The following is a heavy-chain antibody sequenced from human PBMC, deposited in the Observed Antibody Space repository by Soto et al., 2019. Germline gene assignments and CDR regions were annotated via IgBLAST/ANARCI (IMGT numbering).Heavy chain of an antibody. J-gene: IGHJ4*02. Sequence: EVQLVESGGGLVQPGGSLRLSCAASGFTFSSYWMSWVRQAPGKGLEWVANIKQDGNEKFYVDSVKGRFTIARDNAKNSLFLQMNSLTAEETAVYYCARVKSLAGEYWVQGTLVAVSS. CDR1: GFTFSSYW. D-gene: IGHD2-15*01. CDR2: IKQDGNEK. V-gene: IGHV3-7*05. CDR3: ARVKSLAGEY.